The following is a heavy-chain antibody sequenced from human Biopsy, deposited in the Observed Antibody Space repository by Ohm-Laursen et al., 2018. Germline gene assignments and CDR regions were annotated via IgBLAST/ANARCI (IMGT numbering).Heavy chain of an antibody. CDR2: IHYTGHI. Sequence: SDTLSLTCTVSGETISTYYWNWIRQTPGKGLEWIGYIHYTGHIRINPSLNSRATISVDTSKDQFSLKLSSLTAADTAIYYCARNRVDVVKVTTIGWNFDLWGRGTLVTVS. V-gene: IGHV4-59*08. D-gene: IGHD5-12*01. CDR3: ARNRVDVVKVTTIGWNFDL. CDR1: GETISTYY. J-gene: IGHJ2*01.